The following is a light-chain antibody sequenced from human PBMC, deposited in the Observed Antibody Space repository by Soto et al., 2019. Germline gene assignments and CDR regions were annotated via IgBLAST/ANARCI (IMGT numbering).Light chain of an antibody. CDR1: SSDVGGSNY. V-gene: IGLV2-14*01. J-gene: IGLJ1*01. CDR2: EVS. Sequence: QSALTQPASVSGSPGQSITISCTGTSSDVGGSNYVSWYQQHPGKAPKLMIYEVSDRPSGVSNRFSGSKSGNTASLTISGLQADDEADYYCSSYTSTTTPYVFGTGTKSPS. CDR3: SSYTSTTTPYV.